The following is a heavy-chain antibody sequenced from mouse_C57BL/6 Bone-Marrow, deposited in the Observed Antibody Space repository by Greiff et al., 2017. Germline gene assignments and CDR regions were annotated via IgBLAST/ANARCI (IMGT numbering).Heavy chain of an antibody. CDR2: IDPENGDT. CDR1: GFNIKDDY. CDR3: TALGFAY. Sequence: VQLKESGAELVRPGASVTLSCTASGFNIKDDYMHWVKQRPEQGLEWIGWIDPENGDTEYASKFQGKATITADTSSNTAYLQLSSLTSEDTAVXYCTALGFAYWGQGTLVTVSA. V-gene: IGHV14-4*01. J-gene: IGHJ3*01.